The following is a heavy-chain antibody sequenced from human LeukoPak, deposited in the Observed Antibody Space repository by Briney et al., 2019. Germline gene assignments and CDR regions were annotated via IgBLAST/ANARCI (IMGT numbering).Heavy chain of an antibody. CDR1: GFSVSTNY. J-gene: IGHJ6*03. V-gene: IGHV3-53*01. CDR2: IHSGGLT. D-gene: IGHD3-3*01. CDR3: ARNFRMEWSYYYYYYMDV. Sequence: GGSLRLSCAASGFSVSTNYITWVRQAPGKGLEWVSLIHSGGLTYYADSVKGRFTISRDNSKNTLYLQMNSLRAEDTAVYYCARNFRMEWSYYYYYYMDVWGKGTTVTVSS.